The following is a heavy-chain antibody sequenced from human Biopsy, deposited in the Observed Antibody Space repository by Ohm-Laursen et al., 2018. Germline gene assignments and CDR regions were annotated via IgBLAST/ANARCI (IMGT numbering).Heavy chain of an antibody. V-gene: IGHV4-39*01. CDR2: IYNSETT. CDR1: GGSISSSTYW. Sequence: SQTLSLTCTVSGGSISSSTYWWGWIRQPPGKGLEWIGSIYNSETTFYNPSLKSRVAISVDTSTNQFSLKVSSVTAADTALYYCARHPTGFWFDPWGHGTLVTVSS. CDR3: ARHPTGFWFDP. J-gene: IGHJ5*02.